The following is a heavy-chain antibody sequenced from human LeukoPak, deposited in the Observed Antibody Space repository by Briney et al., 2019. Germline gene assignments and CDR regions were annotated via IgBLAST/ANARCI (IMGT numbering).Heavy chain of an antibody. CDR3: ARVHSGSYQYYYYYYMDV. V-gene: IGHV3-74*01. Sequence: GGSLRLSCAASGFTFSDYWMHWVRQVPGKGLVWVSRINGDGSETNYADSVKGRFTISRDNANNSLYLQMNSLRAEDTAVYYCARVHSGSYQYYYYYYMDVWGKGTTVTVSS. D-gene: IGHD1-26*01. J-gene: IGHJ6*03. CDR1: GFTFSDYW. CDR2: INGDGSET.